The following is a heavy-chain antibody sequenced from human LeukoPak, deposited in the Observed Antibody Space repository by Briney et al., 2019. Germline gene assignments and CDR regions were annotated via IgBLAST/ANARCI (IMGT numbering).Heavy chain of an antibody. V-gene: IGHV3-43*01. CDR3: AKDRAPYDYVWGSYRD. Sequence: GGSLRLSCAASGFTFDDYTMHWVRQVPGKGLEWVSLISWDGGSTYYADSVKGRFTISRDISRNTLYLQMNSLRAEDTAVYYCAKDRAPYDYVWGSYRDWGQGTLVTVSS. J-gene: IGHJ4*02. D-gene: IGHD3-16*02. CDR2: ISWDGGST. CDR1: GFTFDDYT.